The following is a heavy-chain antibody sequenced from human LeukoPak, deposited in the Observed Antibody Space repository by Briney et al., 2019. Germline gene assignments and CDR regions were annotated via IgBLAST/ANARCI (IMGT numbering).Heavy chain of an antibody. J-gene: IGHJ4*02. Sequence: GGSLRLSCAASGFTFSSYGMHWVRQAPGKGLEWVAVIWYDGSNKYYADSVKGRFTISRDNSKNTLYLQMNSLRAEDTAVYYCARGNAGHYFDYWGQGTLVTVSP. CDR1: GFTFSSYG. V-gene: IGHV3-33*01. CDR2: IWYDGSNK. CDR3: ARGNAGHYFDY.